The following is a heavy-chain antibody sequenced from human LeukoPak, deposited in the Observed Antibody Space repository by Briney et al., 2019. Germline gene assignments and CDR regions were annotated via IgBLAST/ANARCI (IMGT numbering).Heavy chain of an antibody. Sequence: SETLSLTCTVSGASISSSRNYWGWVRQPPGKGLEWIGEINHSGSTNYNPSLKSRVTISVDTSKNQFSLKLSSVTAADTAVYYCARGFTMVRGVNFDYWGQGTLVTVSS. CDR1: GASISSSRNY. V-gene: IGHV4-39*07. CDR3: ARGFTMVRGVNFDY. CDR2: INHSGST. D-gene: IGHD3-10*01. J-gene: IGHJ4*02.